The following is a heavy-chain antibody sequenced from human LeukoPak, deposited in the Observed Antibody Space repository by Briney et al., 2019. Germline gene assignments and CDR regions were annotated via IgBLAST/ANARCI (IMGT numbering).Heavy chain of an antibody. CDR3: GRDLSTTSNWFDP. Sequence: SETLPLTCTVSGGSISSYYWSWIRQPAGKGLEWIGRIYTSGSTNYNPSLKSRVTMSVDTSKNQFSLNLSSVTAADTAVYYCGRDLSTTSNWFDPWGQGTLVTVSS. V-gene: IGHV4-4*07. J-gene: IGHJ5*02. CDR1: GGSISSYY. CDR2: IYTSGST. D-gene: IGHD2-2*01.